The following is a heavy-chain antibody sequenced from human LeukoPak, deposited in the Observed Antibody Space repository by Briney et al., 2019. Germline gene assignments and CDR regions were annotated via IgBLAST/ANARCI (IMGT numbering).Heavy chain of an antibody. CDR2: IGNGGTTI. CDR1: GFTFSSYA. Sequence: GGSLGLSCAASGFTFSSYAMSWVRQGPGKGLELVSYIGNGGTTIYYADSVKGRFTISRDNAKNSLYLQMNSLRAEDTAVYYCARDRGSGTDSDFWSTYYPSDFDYWGQGTLVTVSS. J-gene: IGHJ4*02. D-gene: IGHD3-3*01. V-gene: IGHV3-48*04. CDR3: ARDRGSGTDSDFWSTYYPSDFDY.